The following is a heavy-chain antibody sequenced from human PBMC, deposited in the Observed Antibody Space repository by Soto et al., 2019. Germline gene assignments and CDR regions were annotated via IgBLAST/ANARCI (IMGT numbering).Heavy chain of an antibody. J-gene: IGHJ6*02. CDR1: GFTFSSYG. CDR3: ARAAGLNILTGYIYYYYGMDV. D-gene: IGHD3-9*01. V-gene: IGHV3-33*01. CDR2: IWYDGSNK. Sequence: GGSLRLSCAASGFTFSSYGMHWVRQAPGKGLEWVAVIWYDGSNKYYADSVKGRFTISRDNSKNTVYLQMNSLRAEDTAVYYCARAAGLNILTGYIYYYYGMDVWGQGTTVTVSS.